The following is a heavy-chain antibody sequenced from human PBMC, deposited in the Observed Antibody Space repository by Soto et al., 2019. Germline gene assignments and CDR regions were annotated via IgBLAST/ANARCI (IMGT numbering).Heavy chain of an antibody. CDR2: IKSNIDGGTA. Sequence: EVQLVESGGGLVKPGGSVRLSCAASGFTFKNAWMSWVRQAPGKGLEWVGRIKSNIDGGTADYVAPVKGRFTISRDDSKTTLFLQIDSLRDEDTAVYFCATEAISLEVVVNSFAFDIWGQGTMVTVSS. V-gene: IGHV3-15*01. D-gene: IGHD3-22*01. CDR3: ATEAISLEVVVNSFAFDI. J-gene: IGHJ3*02. CDR1: GFTFKNAW.